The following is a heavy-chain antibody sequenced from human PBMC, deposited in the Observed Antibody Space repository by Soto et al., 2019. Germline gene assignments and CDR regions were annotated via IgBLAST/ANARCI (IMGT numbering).Heavy chain of an antibody. Sequence: SETLSLTCTVSGGSISSSNSWSLVRQPPGKGLEWIGEIYHSGSTNYNPSLESRVTISVDKSKNQVSLKLSSVTAADTAVYYCARDPDRHLYGMDVWGQGTTVTVSS. CDR1: GGSISSSNS. J-gene: IGHJ6*02. CDR3: ARDPDRHLYGMDV. V-gene: IGHV4-4*02. CDR2: IYHSGST.